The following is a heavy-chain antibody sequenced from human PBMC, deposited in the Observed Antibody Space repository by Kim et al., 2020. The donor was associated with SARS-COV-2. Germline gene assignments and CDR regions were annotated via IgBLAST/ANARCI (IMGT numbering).Heavy chain of an antibody. J-gene: IGHJ5*02. V-gene: IGHV4-59*01. CDR2: IYYSGST. D-gene: IGHD6-19*01. Sequence: SETLSLTCTVSGGSISSYYWSWIRQPPGKGLEWIGYIYYSGSTNYNPSLKSRVTISVDTSKNQFSLKLSSVTAADTAVYYCARVKDSSGWFNWFDPWGQGTLVTVSS. CDR3: ARVKDSSGWFNWFDP. CDR1: GGSISSYY.